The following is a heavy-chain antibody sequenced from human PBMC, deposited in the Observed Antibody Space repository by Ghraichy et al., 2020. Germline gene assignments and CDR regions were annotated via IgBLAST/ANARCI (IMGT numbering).Heavy chain of an antibody. D-gene: IGHD1-1*01. Sequence: GGSLRLSCAASGFTFSTYAMHWVRQAPGKGLEWVAVISIDGRNKYYADSVKGRFTISRDNSKNTLYLQMNSLRAEDTAVYYCARDIAETGYWYFDLWGRGTLVTVSS. J-gene: IGHJ2*01. V-gene: IGHV3-30*04. CDR2: ISIDGRNK. CDR1: GFTFSTYA. CDR3: ARDIAETGYWYFDL.